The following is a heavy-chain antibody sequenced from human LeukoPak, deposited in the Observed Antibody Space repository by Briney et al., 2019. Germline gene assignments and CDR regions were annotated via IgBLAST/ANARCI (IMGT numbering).Heavy chain of an antibody. J-gene: IGHJ3*02. V-gene: IGHV4-59*01. CDR3: ARVGRTTHDAFDI. D-gene: IGHD4-11*01. Sequence: PSETLSLTCTVSGGSISSYYWSWIRQPPGKGLEWIGYIYYSGSTNYNPSLKSRVTISVDTSKNQFSLKLSPVTAADTAVYYCARVGRTTHDAFDIWGQGTMVTVSS. CDR2: IYYSGST. CDR1: GGSISSYY.